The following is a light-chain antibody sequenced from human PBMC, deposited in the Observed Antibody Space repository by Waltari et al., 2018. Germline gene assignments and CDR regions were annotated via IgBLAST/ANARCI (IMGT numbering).Light chain of an antibody. CDR2: DAS. CDR3: QQFNSYPF. V-gene: IGKV1-13*02. J-gene: IGKJ4*01. Sequence: AIQLNQSPSSLSASVGDRVTITCRASQGISSAFAGYQQKPGKAPKLLIYDASSLESGVPSRFSGSGSGTDFTLTISSLQPEDFATYYCQQFNSYPFFGGGTKVEIK. CDR1: QGISSA.